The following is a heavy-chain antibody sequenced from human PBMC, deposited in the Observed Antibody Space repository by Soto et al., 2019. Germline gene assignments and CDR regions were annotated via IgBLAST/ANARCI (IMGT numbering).Heavy chain of an antibody. J-gene: IGHJ4*02. D-gene: IGHD3-10*01. V-gene: IGHV4-59*08. Sequence: SETLSLTCTVSGGSISSYYWSWIRQPPGKGLEWIGYIYYSGSTNYNPSLKSRVTISVDTSKNQFSLKLSSVTAADTAVYYCARHGALWFGELMDYWGQGTLVTVSS. CDR2: IYYSGST. CDR1: GGSISSYY. CDR3: ARHGALWFGELMDY.